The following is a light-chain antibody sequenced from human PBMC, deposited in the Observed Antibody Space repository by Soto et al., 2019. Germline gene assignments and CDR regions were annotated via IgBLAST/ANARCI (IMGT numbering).Light chain of an antibody. V-gene: IGKV3-15*01. CDR2: TAS. Sequence: EIELSQSPSSLPVSPRESAALSCGASQNVDGELAWYQQRPGQAPRLLIYTASTRATNIPARFSGSGSGTEFTLTISGLQSEDFAIYFCQQYRSWPITFGQGTRLEIK. CDR3: QQYRSWPIT. J-gene: IGKJ5*01. CDR1: QNVDGE.